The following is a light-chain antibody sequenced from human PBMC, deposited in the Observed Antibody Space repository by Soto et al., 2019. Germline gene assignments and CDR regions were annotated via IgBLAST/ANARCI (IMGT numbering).Light chain of an antibody. J-gene: IGLJ2*01. V-gene: IGLV2-18*02. Sequence: QSALTQPPSVSGSPGQSVTISCTGTSGDVGSYNRVSWYQQSPGTAPQVMIYDVNNRPSGVADRFSGSKSGNTASLTISGLQAEDEADYYCSSYTSSTTFVFVGGTKVTVL. CDR1: SGDVGSYNR. CDR3: SSYTSSTTFV. CDR2: DVN.